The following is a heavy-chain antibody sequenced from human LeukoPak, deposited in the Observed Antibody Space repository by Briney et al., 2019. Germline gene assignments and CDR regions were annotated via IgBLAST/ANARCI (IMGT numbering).Heavy chain of an antibody. CDR1: GFIFSRYA. J-gene: IGHJ4*02. CDR3: VRDMEPLRYFDT. D-gene: IGHD3-9*01. CDR2: ISKNTVDT. Sequence: GGSLRLSCTGSGFIFSRYAVSWVRQAPGKGLEWVSAISKNTVDTYYADSVKGRLTISRDSSKNTVYPQMNSLRAEDTAVYYCVRDMEPLRYFDTWGQGTLVTVSS. V-gene: IGHV3-23*01.